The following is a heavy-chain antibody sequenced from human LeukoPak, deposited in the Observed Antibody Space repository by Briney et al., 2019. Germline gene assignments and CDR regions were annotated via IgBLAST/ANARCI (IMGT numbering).Heavy chain of an antibody. Sequence: SVKVSCKASGGTFSSYAISWVRQAPGQGLEWMGRIIPIFGTANYPQKFQGRVTITTDESTSTAYMELSSLRSEDTAVYYCARDPGEWELHVNDAFDIWGQGTMVTVSS. V-gene: IGHV1-69*05. D-gene: IGHD1-26*01. CDR2: IIPIFGTA. J-gene: IGHJ3*02. CDR1: GGTFSSYA. CDR3: ARDPGEWELHVNDAFDI.